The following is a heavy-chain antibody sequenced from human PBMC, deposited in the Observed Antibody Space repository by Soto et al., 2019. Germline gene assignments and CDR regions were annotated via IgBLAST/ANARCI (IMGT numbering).Heavy chain of an antibody. CDR3: AREMGYYDSSGHYDAFDI. V-gene: IGHV4-34*01. D-gene: IGHD3-22*01. CDR2: INHSGST. J-gene: IGHJ3*02. Sequence: SETLSLTCAVYGGSFSGYYWSRIRQPPGKGLEWTGEINHSGSTNYNPSLKSRVTTSVDTSKNQFSLKLSSVTAADTAVYYCAREMGYYDSSGHYDAFDIWGQGTMVTVSS. CDR1: GGSFSGYY.